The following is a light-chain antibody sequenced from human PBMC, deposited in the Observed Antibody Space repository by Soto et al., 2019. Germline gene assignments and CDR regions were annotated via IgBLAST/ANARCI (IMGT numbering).Light chain of an antibody. CDR1: QSVSSN. J-gene: IGKJ5*01. V-gene: IGKV3-15*01. CDR3: QQYNNSPIT. CDR2: TAS. Sequence: EIVMTQSPATLSVSPGERATLSCRASQSVSSNLAWYQQKPGQAPRLLIYTASTMPTDIPVRFSGSGSGTEFTLTISSLQSEDFATYYCQQYNNSPITFGQGTRLEIK.